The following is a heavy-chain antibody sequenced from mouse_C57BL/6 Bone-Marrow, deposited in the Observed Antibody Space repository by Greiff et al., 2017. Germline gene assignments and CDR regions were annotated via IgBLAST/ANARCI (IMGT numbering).Heavy chain of an antibody. J-gene: IGHJ3*01. V-gene: IGHV1-54*01. CDR2: INPGSGGT. Sequence: VQLQQSGAELVRPGTSVKVSCKASGYAFTNYLIAWVKQRPGQGLEWIGVINPGSGGTNYNEQFKGKASLTADKSSSTAYMQLSSLTSEDAAVYFCARDYSNYGGFAYWGQEALVTVSA. D-gene: IGHD2-5*01. CDR3: ARDYSNYGGFAY. CDR1: GYAFTNYL.